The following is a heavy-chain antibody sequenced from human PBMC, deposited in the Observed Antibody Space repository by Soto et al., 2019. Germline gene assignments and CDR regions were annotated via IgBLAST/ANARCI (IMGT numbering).Heavy chain of an antibody. CDR1: GFTFSSYG. V-gene: IGHV3-33*01. CDR3: ARDLGYCSGGSCFSGPDD. Sequence: GGSLRLSCAASGFTFSSYGMHWVRQAPGKGLEWVAVIWYDGSNKYYADSVKGRFTISRDNSKNTLYLQMNSLRAEDTAVYYCARDLGYCSGGSCFSGPDDWGQGTLVTVSS. D-gene: IGHD2-15*01. CDR2: IWYDGSNK. J-gene: IGHJ4*02.